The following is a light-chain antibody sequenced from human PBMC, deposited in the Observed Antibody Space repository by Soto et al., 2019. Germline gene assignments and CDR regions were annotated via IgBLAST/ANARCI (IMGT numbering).Light chain of an antibody. J-gene: IGKJ4*01. V-gene: IGKV3-11*01. Sequence: EIVLTQSPATLSLSPGEGATLSCRASQSVRGYLAWYQQKPGQAPRLLIYDASNRATGIPARFSGSGSGTDFTLTTSSLEPEDFAVYYCQQRSIWLPVTFGGGTRVEVK. CDR2: DAS. CDR1: QSVRGY. CDR3: QQRSIWLPVT.